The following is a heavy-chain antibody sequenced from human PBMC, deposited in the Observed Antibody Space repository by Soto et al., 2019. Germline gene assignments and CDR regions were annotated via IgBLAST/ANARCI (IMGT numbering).Heavy chain of an antibody. V-gene: IGHV3-30*18. D-gene: IGHD6-19*01. CDR1: GFTFSSYG. CDR2: ISYDGSNK. J-gene: IGHJ3*02. Sequence: QVQLVESGGGVVQPGRSLRLSCAASGFTFSSYGMHWVRQAPGKGLEWVAVISYDGSNKYYADSVKGRFTISRDNSKNTLYLQMNSLRAEDTAVYYCAKSIYYVQAVAGEPPPFDAFDIWGQGTMVTVSS. CDR3: AKSIYYVQAVAGEPPPFDAFDI.